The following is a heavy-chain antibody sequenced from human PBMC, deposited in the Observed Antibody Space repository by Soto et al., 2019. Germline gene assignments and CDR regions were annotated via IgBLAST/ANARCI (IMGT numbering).Heavy chain of an antibody. Sequence: SETLSLTCTVSGGSISSGGYYWSWIRQHPGKGLEWIGYIYYSGSTYYNPSLKSRVTISVDTSKNQFSLKLSSVTAADTAVYYCARGLEYSSSPPPGHWFDPWGQGTLVTVPS. CDR1: GGSISSGGYY. J-gene: IGHJ5*02. V-gene: IGHV4-31*03. CDR2: IYYSGST. D-gene: IGHD6-13*01. CDR3: ARGLEYSSSPPPGHWFDP.